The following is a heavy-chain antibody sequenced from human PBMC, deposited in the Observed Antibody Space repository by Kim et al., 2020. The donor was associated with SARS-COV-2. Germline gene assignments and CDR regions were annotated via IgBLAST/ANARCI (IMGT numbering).Heavy chain of an antibody. J-gene: IGHJ3*02. Sequence: SETLSLTCTVSGDSISSSSYYWGWIRQPPGKGLEWIGSIYYSGSTYYNPSLKSRVTISVDTSKNQFSLKLSSVTAADTAVYYCARQRGYDFWSGYYMGGSPNDAFDIWGQGTMVTVSS. CDR3: ARQRGYDFWSGYYMGGSPNDAFDI. D-gene: IGHD3-3*01. V-gene: IGHV4-39*01. CDR2: IYYSGST. CDR1: GDSISSSSYY.